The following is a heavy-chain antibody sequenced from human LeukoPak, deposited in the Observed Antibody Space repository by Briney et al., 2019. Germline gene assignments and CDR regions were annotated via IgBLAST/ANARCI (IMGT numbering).Heavy chain of an antibody. D-gene: IGHD1-26*01. J-gene: IGHJ5*02. Sequence: PGGSLRLSCAASGFTFSSYAMSWVRQAPGKGLEWVSAISGSGGSTYYADSVKGRFTISKDNSKNTLYLQMNSLRAEDTAVYYCAKDGGSYGSPNWFDRWGQGTLVTVSS. CDR2: ISGSGGST. CDR3: AKDGGSYGSPNWFDR. V-gene: IGHV3-23*01. CDR1: GFTFSSYA.